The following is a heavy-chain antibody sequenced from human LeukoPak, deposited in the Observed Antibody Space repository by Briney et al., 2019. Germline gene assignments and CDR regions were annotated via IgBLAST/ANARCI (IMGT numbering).Heavy chain of an antibody. CDR3: AKVPRDWSGGSCYPYYGMDV. J-gene: IGHJ6*02. D-gene: IGHD2-15*01. Sequence: GGSLRLSCAASGFTFSRHAMSWVRQAPGKGLEWVSGISGSGDSTYYADSVKGRFTISRDNSKNTLYLQMNSLRAEDTAVYYCAKVPRDWSGGSCYPYYGMDVWGQGTTVTVSS. CDR1: GFTFSRHA. V-gene: IGHV3-23*01. CDR2: ISGSGDST.